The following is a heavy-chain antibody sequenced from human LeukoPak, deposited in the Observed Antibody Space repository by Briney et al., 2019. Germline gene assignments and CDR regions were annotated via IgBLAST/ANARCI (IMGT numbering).Heavy chain of an antibody. Sequence: SETLSLTCTVSGGSISSGDYYWSWIRQPPGKGPEWIGYIYYSGSTYYNPSLKSRVTISVDTSKNQFSLKLSSVTAADTAVYYCAREGYDFWSGYPNWFGPWGQGTLVTVSS. J-gene: IGHJ5*02. V-gene: IGHV4-30-4*08. CDR3: AREGYDFWSGYPNWFGP. CDR2: IYYSGST. D-gene: IGHD3-3*01. CDR1: GGSISSGDYY.